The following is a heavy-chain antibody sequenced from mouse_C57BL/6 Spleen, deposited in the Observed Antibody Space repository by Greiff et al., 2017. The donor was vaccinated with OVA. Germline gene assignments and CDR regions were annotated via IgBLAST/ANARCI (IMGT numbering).Heavy chain of an antibody. CDR3: ARDPGDYSYWYFDV. Sequence: EVQVVESEGGLVQPGRSMKLSCTASGFTFSDYYMAWVRQVPETGLEWVANINYDGSSTYYLDSLQSRFIISRDNAKNILYLQMSSLTSEDTATYYFARDPGDYSYWYFDVWGTGTTVTVSS. V-gene: IGHV5-16*01. D-gene: IGHD2-4*01. J-gene: IGHJ1*03. CDR1: GFTFSDYY. CDR2: INYDGSST.